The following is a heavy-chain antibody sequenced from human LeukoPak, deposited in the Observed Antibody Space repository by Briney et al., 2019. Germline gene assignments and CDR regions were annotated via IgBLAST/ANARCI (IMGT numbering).Heavy chain of an antibody. D-gene: IGHD3-10*01. CDR3: AKDLDGSGSSYYYYGMDV. V-gene: IGHV3-30-3*01. CDR2: ISYDGSNK. CDR1: GFTFSSYA. J-gene: IGHJ6*04. Sequence: GGSLRLSCAASGFTFSSYAMHWVRQAPGKGLEWVAVISYDGSNKYYADSVKGRFTISRDNSKNTLYLQMNSLRAEDTAVYYCAKDLDGSGSSYYYYGMDVWGKGTTVTVSS.